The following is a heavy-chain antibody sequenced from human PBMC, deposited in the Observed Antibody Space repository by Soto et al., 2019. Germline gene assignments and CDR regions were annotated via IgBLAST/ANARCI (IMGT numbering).Heavy chain of an antibody. CDR3: AHSYSHGLRWFEH. Sequence: YGPTRVNPTQPLTLTCPFSGFSLSTRGVGVGWIRPPPGKALEWLALIYWDDDKRYSTSLKSRLTITKDTSKNQVVLTMTNMDPVDTATYYGAHSYSHGLRWFEHWDQGNWVPVS. D-gene: IGHD5-18*01. J-gene: IGHJ5*01. V-gene: IGHV2-5*02. CDR1: GFSLSTRGVG. CDR2: IYWDDDK.